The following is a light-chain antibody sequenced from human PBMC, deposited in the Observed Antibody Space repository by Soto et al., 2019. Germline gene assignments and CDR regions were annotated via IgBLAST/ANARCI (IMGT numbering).Light chain of an antibody. CDR3: AAWDGSLKGYV. V-gene: IGLV1-44*01. CDR1: SSNIGSNT. J-gene: IGLJ1*01. CDR2: RNN. Sequence: QSVLTQPPSTSGTPGQRVTISCSGSSSNIGSNTVNWNQQLPGTAPKLLIYRNNQRPSGVPDRFSGSKSGTSASLAISGLQSEDEADYYCAAWDGSLKGYVFATGTKLTVL.